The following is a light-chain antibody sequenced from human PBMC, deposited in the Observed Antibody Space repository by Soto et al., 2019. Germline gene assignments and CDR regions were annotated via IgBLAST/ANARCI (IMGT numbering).Light chain of an antibody. CDR3: SSYTSSNYV. Sequence: QSALTQPASVSGSPGQSITISCTGTSSDIGGYNYVSWFQQHPGKAPKLMIYEVSNRPSGVSNRFSGSKSGNTASLTISGLQAEDGADYYCSSYTSSNYVFGTGTKVTVL. CDR1: SSDIGGYNY. J-gene: IGLJ1*01. V-gene: IGLV2-14*01. CDR2: EVS.